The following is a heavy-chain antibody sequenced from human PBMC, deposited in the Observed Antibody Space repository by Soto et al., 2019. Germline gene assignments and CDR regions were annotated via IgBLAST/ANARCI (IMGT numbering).Heavy chain of an antibody. CDR3: AREVPFWSGYKYYFDY. J-gene: IGHJ4*01. V-gene: IGHV3-30-3*01. D-gene: IGHD3-3*01. CDR1: GFTFSSYT. CDR2: ISHDGSNK. Sequence: GGSLRVSCAASGFTFSSYTMHWVRQAPGKGLEWVAVISHDGSNKYYADSVKGRFTISRDNSKNTLYLQMNSLRAEDTAVYYCAREVPFWSGYKYYFDYWGHGTLVTVSS.